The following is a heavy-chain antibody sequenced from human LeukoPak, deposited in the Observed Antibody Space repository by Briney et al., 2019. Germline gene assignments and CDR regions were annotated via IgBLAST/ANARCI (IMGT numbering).Heavy chain of an antibody. V-gene: IGHV4-34*01. CDR3: ARGPSLFGVADY. CDR1: GGSFSGYY. D-gene: IGHD3-3*01. Sequence: SETLSLTCAVYGGSFSGYYWSWIRQPPGKGLEWIGAINHSGSTNYNPSLKSRVTISVDTSKNQFSLKLSSVTAADTAVYYCARGPSLFGVADYWGQGTLVTVSS. CDR2: INHSGST. J-gene: IGHJ4*02.